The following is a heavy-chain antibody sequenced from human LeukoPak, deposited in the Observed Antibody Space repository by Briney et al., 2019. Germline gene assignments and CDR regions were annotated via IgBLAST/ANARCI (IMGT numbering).Heavy chain of an antibody. CDR3: ARDADPYSSSWRNWFDP. D-gene: IGHD6-13*01. V-gene: IGHV3-30-3*01. CDR2: ISYDGSNK. CDR1: GFTFSSYA. Sequence: GGSLRLSCAASGFTFSSYAMHWVRQAPGKGLEWVAVISYDGSNKYYADSVKGRFTISRDNSKNTLYLQMNSLRAEDTAVYYCARDADPYSSSWRNWFDPWGQGTLVTVSS. J-gene: IGHJ5*02.